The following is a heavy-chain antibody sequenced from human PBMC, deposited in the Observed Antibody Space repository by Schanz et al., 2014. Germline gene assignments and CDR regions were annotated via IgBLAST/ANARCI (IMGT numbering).Heavy chain of an antibody. CDR1: GFTVSNNY. D-gene: IGHD4-17*01. J-gene: IGHJ4*02. Sequence: VQLVESGGGLVKPGGSLRLSCAASGFTVSNNYMSWVRQSPGKGLEWVSAISANDYDTYYAPSVKGRFTVSRDNPKNSLCLQMNSLRAEDTALYYCARVLGGDEGLDQWGQGTLVTVSS. V-gene: IGHV3-21*01. CDR3: ARVLGGDEGLDQ. CDR2: ISANDYDT.